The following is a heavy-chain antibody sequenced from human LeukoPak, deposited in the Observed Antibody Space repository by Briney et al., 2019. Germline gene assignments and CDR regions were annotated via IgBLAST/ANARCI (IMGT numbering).Heavy chain of an antibody. J-gene: IGHJ4*02. Sequence: GGSLRLSCAASGFTCSTYDMHWVGQVTGKGLEWVSTITTAGDTYYPVSVKGRFIISRENAKNSLYLQMNSLRGGDTAIFYCARGRGVSTSWYFDYWGQGTPVTVSS. CDR1: GFTCSTYD. V-gene: IGHV3-13*01. D-gene: IGHD6-13*01. CDR2: ITTAGDT. CDR3: ARGRGVSTSWYFDY.